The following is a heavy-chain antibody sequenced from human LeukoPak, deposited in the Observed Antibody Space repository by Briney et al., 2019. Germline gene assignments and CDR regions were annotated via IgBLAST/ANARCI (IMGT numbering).Heavy chain of an antibody. J-gene: IGHJ4*02. CDR2: INWNGGST. CDR1: GFTFDDYG. D-gene: IGHD2-15*01. V-gene: IGHV3-20*04. CDR3: ARDSKGYCSGGSCYLAPNDY. Sequence: GGSLRLSCAASGFTFDDYGMSWVRQAPGKGLEWVSGINWNGGSTGYADSVKGRFTISRDNAKNSLYLQMNSLRAEDTALYYCARDSKGYCSGGSCYLAPNDYWGQGTLVTVSS.